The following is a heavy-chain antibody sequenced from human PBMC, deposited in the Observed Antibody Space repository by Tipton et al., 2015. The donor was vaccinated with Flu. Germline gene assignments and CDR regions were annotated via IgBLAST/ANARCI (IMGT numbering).Heavy chain of an antibody. CDR1: GASISSRSFT. V-gene: IGHV4-61*02. D-gene: IGHD5-24*01. Sequence: TLSLTCSISGASISSRSFTWSWIRQPAGKGLEWIGRIHISETTDYNPSLKSRVTISLDTSKNQFSLWLSSVTAADTAIYFCAREREDGADALYFFDFWGQGALVTVSS. CDR2: IHISETT. CDR3: AREREDGADALYFFDF. J-gene: IGHJ4*02.